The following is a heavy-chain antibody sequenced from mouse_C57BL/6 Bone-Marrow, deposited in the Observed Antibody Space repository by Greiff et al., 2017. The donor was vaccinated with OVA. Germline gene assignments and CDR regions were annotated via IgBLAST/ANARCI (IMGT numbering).Heavy chain of an antibody. V-gene: IGHV5-9*01. D-gene: IGHD2-1*01. CDR3: ARRGGNYGWFAY. CDR1: GFTFSSYT. Sequence: EVQLVESGGGLVKPGGSLKLSCAASGFTFSSYTMSWVRQTPEKRLEWVATISGGGGNTYYPDSVKGRFTISRDNAKNTLYLQMSSLRSEDTALYYCARRGGNYGWFAYWGQGTLVTVSA. CDR2: ISGGGGNT. J-gene: IGHJ3*01.